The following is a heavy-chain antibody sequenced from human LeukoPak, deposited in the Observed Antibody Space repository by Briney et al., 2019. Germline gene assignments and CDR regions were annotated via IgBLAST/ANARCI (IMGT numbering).Heavy chain of an antibody. D-gene: IGHD4-23*01. Sequence: TGGSLRLSCAASGFTFSNYAMTWVRQAPGKGLEWVSTISGTGGFTTSTYYADSVKGRFTISRDNSDNKLYLQMDGLRADDTAVYYFVKGRSYGCNPALSRFDPWGQGTLVTVSS. J-gene: IGHJ5*02. CDR2: ISGTGGFTTST. CDR3: VKGRSYGCNPALSRFDP. CDR1: GFTFSNYA. V-gene: IGHV3-23*01.